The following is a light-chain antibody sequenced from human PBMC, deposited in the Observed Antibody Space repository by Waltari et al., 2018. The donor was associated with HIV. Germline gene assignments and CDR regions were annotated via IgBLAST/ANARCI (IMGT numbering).Light chain of an antibody. J-gene: IGKJ4*01. CDR1: QDISHY. CDR3: QKDNSAPLT. V-gene: IGKV1-27*01. CDR2: SAS. Sequence: IQMTQSPSSLSASVGDRDTITCRASQDISHYLAWYQQKPGKVPKVLIYSASSLQLGVPSRFSGSGSVTDFTLTISSLQPEDVSTYYCQKDNSAPLTFGGGTKVEIK.